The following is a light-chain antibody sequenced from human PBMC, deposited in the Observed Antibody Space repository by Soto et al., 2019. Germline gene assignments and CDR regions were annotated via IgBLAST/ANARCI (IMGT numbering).Light chain of an antibody. CDR3: QQYNNGPIA. CDR1: QSVSSN. V-gene: IGKV3-15*01. CDR2: AAS. Sequence: EIVMTQSPATLSVSPGERATLSCRASQSVSSNLAWYQQKPGQAPRLLIYAASTRATGIPARFSSSGSGTDFTLTISSRQSEDFAVYYCQQYNNGPIAFGQGTRREIK. J-gene: IGKJ5*01.